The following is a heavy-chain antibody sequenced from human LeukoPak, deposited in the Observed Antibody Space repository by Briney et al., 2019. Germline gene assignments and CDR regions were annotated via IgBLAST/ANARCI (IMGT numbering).Heavy chain of an antibody. J-gene: IGHJ2*01. CDR3: ARDREWLIPGYFDL. V-gene: IGHV4-4*07. CDR1: GGSISSYY. Sequence: SETLSLTCTVSGGSISSYYWSWIRQPAGKGLEWIGRIYTSGSTNYNPSLKSRVTISVDTSKNQFSLKLSSVTAADTALYYCARDREWLIPGYFDLWGRGSLVTVSS. CDR2: IYTSGST. D-gene: IGHD6-19*01.